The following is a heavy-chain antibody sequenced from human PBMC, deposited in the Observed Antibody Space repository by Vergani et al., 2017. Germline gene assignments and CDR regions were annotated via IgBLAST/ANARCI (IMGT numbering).Heavy chain of an antibody. CDR2: IYPADSDT. J-gene: IGHJ5*02. V-gene: IGHV5-51*01. CDR1: EYSFGNYW. CDR3: ARHTTYTAS. Sequence: EVELVQSGPEMRKPGASLKISCKGSEYSFGNYWIGWVRQMPGKGLEWMGIIYPADSDTRYSPSFQGRVTISADKSISTAFLQWDSLKASDTALYYCARHTTYTASWGQGTLVTVSS. D-gene: IGHD1-1*01.